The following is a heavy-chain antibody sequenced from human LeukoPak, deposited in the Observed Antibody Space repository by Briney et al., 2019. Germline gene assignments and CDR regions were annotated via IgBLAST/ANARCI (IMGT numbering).Heavy chain of an antibody. Sequence: GSSLKISCKGSGYSITSYWIGWGRQLPGKGLGWMEIIYPGDTDARNSPSFQGQVSIAADKSVSTAYLQWSSLKASDTAMYYCARHQWELPTDWGQGTLVTVSS. D-gene: IGHD1-26*01. CDR3: ARHQWELPTD. CDR1: GYSITSYW. J-gene: IGHJ4*02. CDR2: IYPGDTDA. V-gene: IGHV5-51*01.